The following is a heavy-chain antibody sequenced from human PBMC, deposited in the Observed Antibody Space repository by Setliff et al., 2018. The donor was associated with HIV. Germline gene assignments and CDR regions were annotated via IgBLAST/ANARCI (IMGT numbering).Heavy chain of an antibody. D-gene: IGHD6-13*01. V-gene: IGHV4-61*02. J-gene: IGHJ6*03. CDR2: IYTSGST. CDR1: GGSISSGSSY. CDR3: ARHRDPPGSRWIFYYYYMDL. Sequence: SETLSLTCTVSGGSISSGSSYWSWIRQPAGKGLEWIGRIYTSGSTNYNPSLKSRVTISVDTSKNQFSLKLSSVTAADTAVYYCARHRDPPGSRWIFYYYYMDLWGGGTTVTVSS.